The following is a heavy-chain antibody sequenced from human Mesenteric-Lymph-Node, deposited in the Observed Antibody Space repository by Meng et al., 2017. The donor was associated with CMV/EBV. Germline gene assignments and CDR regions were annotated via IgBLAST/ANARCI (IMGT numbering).Heavy chain of an antibody. J-gene: IGHJ2*01. Sequence: SFSGYYWNWIRQPPGKGLERIGEINHSGDTNYNPSLKSRVTISVDSSKNQFSLNLTSVTAADTAVYYCARSFRYCSSSRCSYWYLNLWGRGTLVTVSS. CDR2: INHSGDT. V-gene: IGHV4-34*01. D-gene: IGHD2-2*01. CDR1: SFSGYY. CDR3: ARSFRYCSSSRCSYWYLNL.